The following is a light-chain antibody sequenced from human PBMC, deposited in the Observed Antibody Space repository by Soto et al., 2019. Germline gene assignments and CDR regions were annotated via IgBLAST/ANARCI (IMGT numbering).Light chain of an antibody. CDR2: GAS. CDR1: QSVSSNY. V-gene: IGKV3-20*01. Sequence: EIVLTQSPGTLSLSPGERTTLSCRASQSVSSNYLAWYQQKPGQAPRLLIDGASSRATGVPHRFSCSGSGTDFTLTINRLEPEDFAVYYCQQYGSSPRYTFGQGTKLEGK. J-gene: IGKJ2*01. CDR3: QQYGSSPRYT.